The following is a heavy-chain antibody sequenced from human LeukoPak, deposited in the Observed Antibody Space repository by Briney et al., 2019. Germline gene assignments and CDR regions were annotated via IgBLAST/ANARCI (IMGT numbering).Heavy chain of an antibody. CDR3: AKVEVDYGDYVWYFDY. CDR1: GFIFSSHC. CDR2: IRPNGDNT. Sequence: PGGSLRLSCAASGFIFSSHCMKWVRQAPGKGLEWVSGIRPNGDNTYYADSLKGRFTISRDNSKNTVYLQMNSLRAEDTAVYYCAKVEVDYGDYVWYFDYWGQGTLVTVSS. V-gene: IGHV3-23*01. D-gene: IGHD4-17*01. J-gene: IGHJ4*02.